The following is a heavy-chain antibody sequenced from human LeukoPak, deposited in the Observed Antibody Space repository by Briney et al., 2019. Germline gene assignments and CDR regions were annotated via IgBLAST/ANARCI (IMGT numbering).Heavy chain of an antibody. J-gene: IGHJ6*02. Sequence: GGSLRLSCAASGFTFSNYAMNWVRQAPGMGLEWVSTISTSGGNTYYADSVKGRFTISRDNSNNTLYLHMNSLSAEDTAVYYCARDLGAVAGNYYDMDVWGQGTTVTVSS. D-gene: IGHD6-19*01. V-gene: IGHV3-23*01. CDR1: GFTFSNYA. CDR3: ARDLGAVAGNYYDMDV. CDR2: ISTSGGNT.